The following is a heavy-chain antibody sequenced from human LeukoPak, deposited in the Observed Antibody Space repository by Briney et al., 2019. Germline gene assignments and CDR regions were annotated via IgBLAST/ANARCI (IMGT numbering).Heavy chain of an antibody. CDR1: GFTFSIYA. J-gene: IGHJ4*02. CDR2: ISGSGGNT. Sequence: PGGSLRLSCAASGFTFSIYAMAWVRQAPGKGLEWVSGISGSGGNTYHADSVKGRFTISRDNSKNTLYVQMNNLRAEDTAVYYCATEKGDSPDYWGQGTLVTASS. V-gene: IGHV3-23*01. D-gene: IGHD2-21*01. CDR3: ATEKGDSPDY.